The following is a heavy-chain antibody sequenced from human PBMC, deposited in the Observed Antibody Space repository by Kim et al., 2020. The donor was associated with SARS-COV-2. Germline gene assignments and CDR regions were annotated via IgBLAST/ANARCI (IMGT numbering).Heavy chain of an antibody. CDR3: ARGPPVGLWLRPIRWFDP. CDR1: GGSFSGYY. V-gene: IGHV4-34*01. J-gene: IGHJ5*02. CDR2: INHSGST. Sequence: SETLSLTCAVYGGSFSGYYWSWIRQPPGKGLEWIGEINHSGSTNYNPSLKSRVTISVDTSKNQFSLKLSSVTAADTAVYYCARGPPVGLWLRPIRWFDPWGQGTLVTVSA. D-gene: IGHD5-18*01.